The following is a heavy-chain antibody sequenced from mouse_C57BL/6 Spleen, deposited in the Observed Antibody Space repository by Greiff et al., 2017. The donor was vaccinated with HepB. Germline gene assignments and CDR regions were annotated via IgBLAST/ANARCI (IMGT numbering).Heavy chain of an antibody. CDR3: ARVRWDYFDY. D-gene: IGHD4-1*01. V-gene: IGHV5-16*01. J-gene: IGHJ2*01. Sequence: DVMLVESAGGLVQPGSSMKLSCTASGFTFSDYYMAWVRQVPEKGLEWVANINYDGSSTYYLDSLKSRFIISRDNAKNILYLQMSSLKSEDTATYYCARVRWDYFDYWGQGTTLTVSS. CDR1: GFTFSDYY. CDR2: INYDGSST.